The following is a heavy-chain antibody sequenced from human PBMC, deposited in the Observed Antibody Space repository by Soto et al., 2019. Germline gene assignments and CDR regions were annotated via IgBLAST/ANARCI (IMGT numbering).Heavy chain of an antibody. CDR3: ARHQTTGLFDY. Sequence: SETLSLTCAVYGGSFSGYYWTWIRQPPGTGLEWIGEINHSGSTNYNPSLKSRVTISVDTSKNQFSLKLTSVTAADTAVYYCARHQTTGLFDYWGQGTQVTVSS. CDR2: INHSGST. J-gene: IGHJ4*02. CDR1: GGSFSGYY. V-gene: IGHV4-34*01. D-gene: IGHD1-7*01.